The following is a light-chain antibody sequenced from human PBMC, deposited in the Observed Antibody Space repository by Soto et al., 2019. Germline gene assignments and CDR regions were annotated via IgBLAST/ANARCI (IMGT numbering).Light chain of an antibody. CDR3: QQYNNWRT. CDR1: QSVSSS. J-gene: IGKJ1*01. V-gene: IGKV3-15*01. Sequence: EIVLTQSPATLSLSPGEGATLSCRASQSVSSSLAWYQQKPGQAPRLLIYGASTRATGIPARFSGSGSGTEFTLTISSLQSEDFAVYYCQQYNNWRTFGQGTKVDIK. CDR2: GAS.